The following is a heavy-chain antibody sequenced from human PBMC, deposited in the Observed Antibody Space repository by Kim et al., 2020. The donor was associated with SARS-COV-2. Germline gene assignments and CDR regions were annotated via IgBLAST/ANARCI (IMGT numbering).Heavy chain of an antibody. D-gene: IGHD3-10*01. Sequence: ASVKVSCKASGYTFTSYGISWVRQAPGQGLEWMGWISAYNGNTNYAQKLQGRVTMTTDTSTSTAYMELRSLRSDDTAVYYCARTSRNYGSGSPIGVFDYWGQGTLVTVSS. J-gene: IGHJ4*02. CDR3: ARTSRNYGSGSPIGVFDY. CDR2: ISAYNGNT. CDR1: GYTFTSYG. V-gene: IGHV1-18*01.